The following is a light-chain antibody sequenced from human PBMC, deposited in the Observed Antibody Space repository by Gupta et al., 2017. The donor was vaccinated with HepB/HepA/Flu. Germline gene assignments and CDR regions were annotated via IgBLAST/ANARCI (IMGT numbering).Light chain of an antibody. V-gene: IGKV1-39*01. Sequence: DIQXXQSPSXLSASVGDRVTITCRASQSISSYLNWYQQKPGKAPKLLIYAASSLQSGVPSRFSGSGSGTDFTLTISSLQPEDFATYYCQQSYSTPPFTFGPGTKVDIK. CDR2: AAS. CDR3: QQSYSTPPFT. CDR1: QSISSY. J-gene: IGKJ3*01.